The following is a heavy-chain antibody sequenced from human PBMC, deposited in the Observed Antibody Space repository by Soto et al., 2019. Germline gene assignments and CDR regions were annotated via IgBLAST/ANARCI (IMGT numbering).Heavy chain of an antibody. CDR2: IIPIFGTA. J-gene: IGHJ4*02. V-gene: IGHV1-69*13. D-gene: IGHD3-22*01. Sequence: ASVKVSCKASGGTFSSYAISWVRQAPGQGLEWMGGIIPIFGTANYAQKFQGRVTITADESTSTAYMELSSLRSEDTAVYYCARDYIRGYYYDSSGPFDYWGQGTLVTVSS. CDR1: GGTFSSYA. CDR3: ARDYIRGYYYDSSGPFDY.